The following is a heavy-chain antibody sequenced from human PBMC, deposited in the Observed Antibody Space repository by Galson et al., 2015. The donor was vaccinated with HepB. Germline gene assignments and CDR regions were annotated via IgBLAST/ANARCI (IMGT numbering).Heavy chain of an antibody. V-gene: IGHV3-9*01. CDR2: ISWNSGSI. CDR3: AIRWPGGSEDY. D-gene: IGHD5-24*01. CDR1: GFTFDDYA. Sequence: SLRLSCAASGFTFDDYAMHWVRQAPGKGLEWVSGISWNSGSIGYADSVKGRFTISRDNAKNSLYLQTNSLRAEDTAVYYCAIRWPGGSEDYWGQGTLVTVSS. J-gene: IGHJ4*02.